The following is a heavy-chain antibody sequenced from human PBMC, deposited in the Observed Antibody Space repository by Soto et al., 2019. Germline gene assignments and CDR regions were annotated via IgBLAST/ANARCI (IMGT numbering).Heavy chain of an antibody. V-gene: IGHV3-23*01. CDR2: ISGSGGST. D-gene: IGHD3-22*01. J-gene: IGHJ4*02. Sequence: PGGSLRLSCAASGFTFSSYAMSWVRQAPGKALEWVSAISGSGGSTYYADSVKGRFTISRDNSKNTLYLQMNSLRAEDTAVYYCASRGPYNVYDRGYYFDYWGPGTLVTAS. CDR3: ASRGPYNVYDRGYYFDY. CDR1: GFTFSSYA.